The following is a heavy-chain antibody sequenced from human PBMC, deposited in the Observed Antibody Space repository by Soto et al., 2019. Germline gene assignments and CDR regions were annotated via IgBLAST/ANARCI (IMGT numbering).Heavy chain of an antibody. CDR3: ARDRGDGDYVRYYYYYYMDV. J-gene: IGHJ6*03. CDR1: GFTFSSYS. D-gene: IGHD4-17*01. V-gene: IGHV3-48*01. CDR2: ISSSSSTI. Sequence: GGSLRLSCAASGFTFSSYSMNWVRQAPGKGLEWVSYISSSSSTIYYADSVKGRFTISRDNAKNSLYLQMNSLRAEDTAVYYCARDRGDGDYVRYYYYYYMDVWGKGTTVTVSS.